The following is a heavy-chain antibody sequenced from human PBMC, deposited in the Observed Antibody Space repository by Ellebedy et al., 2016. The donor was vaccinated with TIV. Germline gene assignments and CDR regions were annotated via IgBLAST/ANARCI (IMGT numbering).Heavy chain of an antibody. CDR1: GGSITSYY. CDR2: IYSTGSTGGT. Sequence: MPSETLSLTCSVSGGSITSYYWSWIRQPAGKGLEWVGRIYSTGSTGGTNSSHSLKSRIIMSVDRSKNQFSLKLTAVTAADTAVYCCARDGVYASGWYSDYWGHGTQVTVSA. D-gene: IGHD6-19*01. CDR3: ARDGVYASGWYSDY. J-gene: IGHJ4*01. V-gene: IGHV4-4*07.